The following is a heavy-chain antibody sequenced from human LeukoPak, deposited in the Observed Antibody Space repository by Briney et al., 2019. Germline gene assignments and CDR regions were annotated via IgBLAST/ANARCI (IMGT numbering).Heavy chain of an antibody. CDR2: INAYNGNT. V-gene: IGHV1-18*01. CDR3: VRDGRRYCSSTTCPPDP. CDR1: GYTFTSYG. J-gene: IGHJ5*02. Sequence: GASVKVSREASGYTFTSYGISWVRQAPGQGLEWMGWINAYNGNTNYAQTLQGRVTMTTDTSTSTDYMELRSMRSDDTAVYYCVRDGRRYCSSTTCPPDPWGQGTLVTVSS. D-gene: IGHD2-2*01.